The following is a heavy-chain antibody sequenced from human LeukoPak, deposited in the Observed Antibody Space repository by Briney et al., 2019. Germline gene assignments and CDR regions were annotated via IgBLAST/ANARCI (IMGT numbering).Heavy chain of an antibody. D-gene: IGHD6-6*01. V-gene: IGHV3-30-3*01. CDR3: ATCLAARNYFDY. CDR1: GFTFSSYA. CDR2: ISYDGSNK. J-gene: IGHJ4*02. Sequence: GRSLRLSCAASGFTFSSYAMHWVRQAPGKGLEWVAVISYDGSNKYYADSVKGRFTISRDNSKNTLYLQMNSLRAEDTAVYYCATCLAARNYFDYWGQGTLVTVSS.